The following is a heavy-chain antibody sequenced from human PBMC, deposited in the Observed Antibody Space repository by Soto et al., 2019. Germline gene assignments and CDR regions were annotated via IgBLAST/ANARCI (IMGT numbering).Heavy chain of an antibody. CDR3: ARDHPSDYYDSSGYHLDY. CDR1: GGTFSSYA. Sequence: SVKVSCKASGGTFSSYAISWVRQAPGQGLEWMGGIIPIFGTANYAQKFQGRVTITADESTSTAYMELSSLRSEDTAVYYCARDHPSDYYDSSGYHLDYWGQGTLVTVSP. J-gene: IGHJ4*02. CDR2: IIPIFGTA. V-gene: IGHV1-69*13. D-gene: IGHD3-22*01.